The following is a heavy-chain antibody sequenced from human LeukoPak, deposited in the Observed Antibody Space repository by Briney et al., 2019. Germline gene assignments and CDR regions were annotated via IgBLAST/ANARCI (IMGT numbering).Heavy chain of an antibody. V-gene: IGHV3-33*06. D-gene: IGHD3-3*01. J-gene: IGHJ4*02. CDR1: GFTFSSYG. CDR2: IWYDGSNK. CDR3: AKAYYDFWSGYFVDY. Sequence: GGSLRLSCAASGFTFSSYGMHWVRQAPGKGLEWVAVIWYDGSNKYYADSVKGRFTISRDNSKNTLYLQMNSLRAEDTAVYYCAKAYYDFWSGYFVDYWGQGTLVTVSS.